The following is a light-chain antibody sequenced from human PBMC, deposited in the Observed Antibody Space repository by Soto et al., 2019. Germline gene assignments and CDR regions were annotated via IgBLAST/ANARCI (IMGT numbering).Light chain of an antibody. CDR2: GAS. Sequence: EIVMTQSPATLSVSPGERATLSCRASKSVSSNLAWYQQKPGQAPRLLIYGASTRATGIPARFSGSGSGTEFTLTISSLQSEDFALYYCQQYNNWPPYTFGQGTKLEI. CDR3: QQYNNWPPYT. J-gene: IGKJ2*01. V-gene: IGKV3-15*01. CDR1: KSVSSN.